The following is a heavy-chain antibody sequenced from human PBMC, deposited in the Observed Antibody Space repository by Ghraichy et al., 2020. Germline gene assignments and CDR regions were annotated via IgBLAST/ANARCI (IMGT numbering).Heavy chain of an antibody. V-gene: IGHV3-7*01. J-gene: IGHJ5*02. D-gene: IGHD1-14*01. CDR1: GFTFSSYW. CDR3: ARDATVRPPVYSWFDP. CDR2: IKQDGSEK. Sequence: GGSLRLSCAASGFTFSSYWMSWVRQAPGKGLEWVANIKQDGSEKYYVDSVKGRFTISRDNAKNSLYLQMNSLRAEDTAVYYCARDATVRPPVYSWFDPWGQGTLVTVSS.